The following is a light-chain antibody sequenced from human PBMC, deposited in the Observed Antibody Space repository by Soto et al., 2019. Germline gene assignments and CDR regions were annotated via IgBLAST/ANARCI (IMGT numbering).Light chain of an antibody. CDR1: SSNIGNNY. V-gene: IGLV1-51*01. Sequence: QSVLTQPPSVSAAPGQKVTISCSGSSSNIGNNYVSWYQQVPGTAPKLLIYDNNKRPSGNPDRFSGSKSGTSATLGISGLQTGDEPDYYCGTWDSSLSVHVFGTGTKVTVL. J-gene: IGLJ1*01. CDR3: GTWDSSLSVHV. CDR2: DNN.